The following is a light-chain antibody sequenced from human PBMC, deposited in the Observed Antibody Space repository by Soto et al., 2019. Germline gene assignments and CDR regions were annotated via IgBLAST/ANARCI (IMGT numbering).Light chain of an antibody. CDR2: GND. CDR1: SSNTGAGYD. CDR3: QSYDSSLSGCV. Sequence: QSVLTQPPSVSGAPGQRVTISCTGSSSNTGAGYDVHWYQHLPGSAPKLLIYGNDNRPSGVPDRFSGSRSGTSASLAITGLQTEDEADYYCQSYDSSLSGCVFGGGTKLTVL. J-gene: IGLJ3*02. V-gene: IGLV1-40*01.